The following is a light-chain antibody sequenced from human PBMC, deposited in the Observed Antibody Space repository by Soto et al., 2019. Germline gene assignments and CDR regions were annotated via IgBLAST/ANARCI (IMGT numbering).Light chain of an antibody. CDR2: DVY. V-gene: IGLV2-14*03. J-gene: IGLJ1*01. Sequence: QSVLTQPASVSGSPGQSIAISCTGVRTDVDGYDYVSWYQQHPGQAPQLIIYDVYSRPSGVSHRFSGSKSGDTASLTISGLQAEDEADYYCTSYTSSTPFYVFGTGTEVTVL. CDR1: RTDVDGYDY. CDR3: TSYTSSTPFYV.